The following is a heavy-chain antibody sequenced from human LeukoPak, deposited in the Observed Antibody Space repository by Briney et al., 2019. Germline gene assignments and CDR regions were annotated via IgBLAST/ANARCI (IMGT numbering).Heavy chain of an antibody. J-gene: IGHJ3*02. V-gene: IGHV1-2*02. CDR2: INPNSGGT. CDR1: GYTFTGYY. CDR3: ARDGTPYYYNSVGYSSAPVALVI. Sequence: ASVKVSCKASGYTFTGYYMHWVRQAPGQGLEWMGWINPNSGGTNYAQKFQGRVTMTRDTSISTAYMELSRLRSDDTAVYYCARDGTPYYYNSVGYSSAPVALVIWAKGTRVTVFS. D-gene: IGHD3-22*01.